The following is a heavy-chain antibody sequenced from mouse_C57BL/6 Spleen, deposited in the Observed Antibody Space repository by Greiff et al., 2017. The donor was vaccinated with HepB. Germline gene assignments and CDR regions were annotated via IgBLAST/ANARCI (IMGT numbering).Heavy chain of an antibody. V-gene: IGHV1-7*01. Sequence: VQLQQSGAELAKPGASVKLSCKASGYTFNSYWMHWVKQRTGQGLEWIGYINPSSGYTKYNQKFKDKATLTADKSSSTAYMQLSSLTYEDSAVYYCARSTTPMAMDYWGQGTSVTVSS. J-gene: IGHJ4*01. CDR3: ARSTTPMAMDY. D-gene: IGHD4-1*02. CDR1: GYTFNSYW. CDR2: INPSSGYT.